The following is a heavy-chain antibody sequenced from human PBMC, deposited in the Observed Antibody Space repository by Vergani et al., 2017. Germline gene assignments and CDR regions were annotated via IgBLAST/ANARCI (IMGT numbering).Heavy chain of an antibody. V-gene: IGHV4-34*01. J-gene: IGHJ4*02. CDR1: GWSFSGYY. CDR2: INHSGST. Sequence: VQLPQWGAGLLKHSETLSLTCAVYGWSFSGYYWGWLRQPPGKGLEWIGEINHSGSTNYNPSLKSRVTISVDTSKNQFSLKLSSVTAADTAVYYCARVPQQLVHFDYWGQGTLVTVSS. CDR3: ARVPQQLVHFDY. D-gene: IGHD6-13*01.